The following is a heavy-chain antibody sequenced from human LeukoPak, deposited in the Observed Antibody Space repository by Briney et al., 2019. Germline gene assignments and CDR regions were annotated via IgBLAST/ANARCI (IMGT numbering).Heavy chain of an antibody. Sequence: GGSLRLSCAASGFTFSSYSMNWVRQAPGKGLEWVSSIGSSSSSYIYYADSVKGRFTISRDNAKNSLYLQMNSLRAEDTAVYYCARDRDSSSWYRDAFDIWGQGTMVTVSS. CDR3: ARDRDSSSWYRDAFDI. CDR2: IGSSSSSYI. V-gene: IGHV3-21*01. CDR1: GFTFSSYS. J-gene: IGHJ3*02. D-gene: IGHD6-13*01.